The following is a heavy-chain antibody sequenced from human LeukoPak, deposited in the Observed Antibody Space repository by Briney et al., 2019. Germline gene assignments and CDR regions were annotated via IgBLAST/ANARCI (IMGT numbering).Heavy chain of an antibody. J-gene: IGHJ3*02. V-gene: IGHV3-21*04. D-gene: IGHD3-22*01. CDR1: GFTFSSYS. Sequence: GGSLRLSCAASGFTFSSYSMNWVRQAPGKGLEWVSSISSSSSYIYYADSVKGRFTISRDNAKNSLYLQMNSLRAEDTAVYYCARSITMIVGPGKAFDIWGQGTMVTVSS. CDR2: ISSSSSYI. CDR3: ARSITMIVGPGKAFDI.